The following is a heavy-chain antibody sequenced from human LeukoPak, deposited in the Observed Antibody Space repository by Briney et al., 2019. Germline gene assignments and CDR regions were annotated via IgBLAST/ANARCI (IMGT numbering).Heavy chain of an antibody. V-gene: IGHV3-30-3*01. D-gene: IGHD1-26*01. CDR1: GFTFSSYA. CDR2: ISYDGSNK. CDR3: ARGGRWELLHAFDI. J-gene: IGHJ3*02. Sequence: GGSLRLSCAASGFTFSSYAMHWVRQAPGKGLEWVSVISYDGSNKYYADSVKGRFTISRDNSKNTLYLQMNSLRAEDTAVYYRARGGRWELLHAFDIWGQGTMVTVSS.